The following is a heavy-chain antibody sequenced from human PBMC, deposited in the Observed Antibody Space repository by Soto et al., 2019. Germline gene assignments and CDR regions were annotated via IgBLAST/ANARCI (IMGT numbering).Heavy chain of an antibody. CDR2: ISGSGGST. Sequence: EVQLLESGGGLVQPGGSLRLSCAASGFTFSSYAMSWVRQAPGKGLEWVSAISGSGGSTYYADSVKGRFTISRDNSKNSLYLQMTGLRAEDTAVYYCAKPPRVLTTLRDWYFDLWGRGTLVTVSS. D-gene: IGHD2-8*01. V-gene: IGHV3-23*01. CDR3: AKPPRVLTTLRDWYFDL. CDR1: GFTFSSYA. J-gene: IGHJ2*01.